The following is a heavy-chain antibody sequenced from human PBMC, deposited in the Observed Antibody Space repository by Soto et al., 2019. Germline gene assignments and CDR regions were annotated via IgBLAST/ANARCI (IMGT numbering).Heavy chain of an antibody. D-gene: IGHD2-21*02. CDR1: GDSVSSKSAA. CDR3: ARVPGGGGLRFDP. J-gene: IGHJ5*02. V-gene: IGHV6-1*01. Sequence: QVQLQQSGPGLVKPSQTLSLTCAISGDSVSSKSAAWHWIRQSPSRGLQWLGRTYYRSKWYNDYAVYLKSRTSTNPDKSENQFSLKPNSVTPEDTAVYYCARVPGGGGLRFDPWGQGTLVTVSS. CDR2: TYYRSKWYN.